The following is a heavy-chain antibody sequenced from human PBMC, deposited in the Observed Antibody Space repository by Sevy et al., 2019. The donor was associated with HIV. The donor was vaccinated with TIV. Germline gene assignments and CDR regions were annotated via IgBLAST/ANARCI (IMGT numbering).Heavy chain of an antibody. CDR3: ARGIGLQLTVIFDY. D-gene: IGHD3-10*01. J-gene: IGHJ4*02. Sequence: ASVKVSCKASGYTFTKYGMNWVRQAPGQGPEWMGWINTNTGNPTYDQGFTGRFVFSLDTSVSTAHLLISSLKTDDTAVYHCARGIGLQLTVIFDYWGQGTPVTVSS. V-gene: IGHV7-4-1*02. CDR2: INTNTGNP. CDR1: GYTFTKYG.